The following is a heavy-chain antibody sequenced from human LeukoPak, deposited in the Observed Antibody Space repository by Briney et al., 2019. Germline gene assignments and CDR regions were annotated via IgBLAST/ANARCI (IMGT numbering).Heavy chain of an antibody. V-gene: IGHV3-30-3*01. CDR3: ARVGSGYDLGCYNGMAV. CDR1: GFISSSYA. D-gene: IGHD5-12*01. Sequence: PGGSLSLSCAASGFISSSYAIHWVRQAPGKGLEWVAVISYAGSNEYYADSVKGRFTISRDNSKNTLYLQMNSLRAEDTAVYYCARVGSGYDLGCYNGMAVWGQASTVTVSS. J-gene: IGHJ6*02. CDR2: ISYAGSNE.